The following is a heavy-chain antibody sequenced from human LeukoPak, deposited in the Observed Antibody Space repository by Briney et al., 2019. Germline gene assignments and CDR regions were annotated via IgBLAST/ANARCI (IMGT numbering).Heavy chain of an antibody. CDR1: GYPFIDYY. CDR3: ASKGAGHCYDASCMGSFDL. D-gene: IGHD2-15*01. CDR2: INPSTGGT. J-gene: IGHJ3*01. V-gene: IGHV1-2*02. Sequence: ASVKVSCKASGYPFIDYYLHWVRQAPGQGLEWMGCINPSTGGTNSAQKFQGRVIMTRDTSITTAYMELSRLKSDDTALYYCASKGAGHCYDASCMGSFDLWGQGTTVAVSS.